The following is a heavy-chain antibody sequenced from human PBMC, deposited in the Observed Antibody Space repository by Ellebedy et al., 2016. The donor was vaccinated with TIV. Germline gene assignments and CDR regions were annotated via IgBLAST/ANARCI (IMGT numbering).Heavy chain of an antibody. CDR3: ARDGSGSYYFFTFWFDP. J-gene: IGHJ5*02. Sequence: GESLKISXTASGFTFSRRWMGWVRQAPGKGLEWVANIKEDETEKYYAESVKGRFTISRDNAKNSLYLQMNSLRAEDTAVYYCARDGSGSYYFFTFWFDPWGQGTLVTVSS. V-gene: IGHV3-7*01. CDR1: GFTFSRRW. CDR2: IKEDETEK. D-gene: IGHD3-10*01.